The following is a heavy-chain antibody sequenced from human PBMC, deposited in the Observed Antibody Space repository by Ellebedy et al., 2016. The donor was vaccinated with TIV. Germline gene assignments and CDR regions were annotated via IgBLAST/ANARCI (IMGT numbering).Heavy chain of an antibody. Sequence: GESLKISXAASGFTFSSPGMHWVRQAPGKGLEWVALTSFDGSNKYYADSVKGRFIISRDNSKNTLYLQMNSLRPEDTAVYYCATDGQLEGLGDVWGKGTTVTVSS. D-gene: IGHD6-6*01. CDR2: TSFDGSNK. CDR1: GFTFSSPG. CDR3: ATDGQLEGLGDV. J-gene: IGHJ6*04. V-gene: IGHV3-30*03.